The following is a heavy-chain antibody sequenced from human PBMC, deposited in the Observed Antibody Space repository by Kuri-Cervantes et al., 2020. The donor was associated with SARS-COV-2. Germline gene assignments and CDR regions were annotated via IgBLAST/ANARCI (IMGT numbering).Heavy chain of an antibody. D-gene: IGHD6-13*01. V-gene: IGHV3-53*01. CDR2: IYSGGST. CDR3: AREPYSSSWYYFDY. J-gene: IGHJ4*02. Sequence: GGSLRLSCAASGFTFSSYAMSWVRQAPGKGLEWVSVIYSGGSTYYADSVKGRFTISRDNSKNTLYLQMNSLRAEDTAVYYCAREPYSSSWYYFDYWGQGTLVTVSS. CDR1: GFTFSSYA.